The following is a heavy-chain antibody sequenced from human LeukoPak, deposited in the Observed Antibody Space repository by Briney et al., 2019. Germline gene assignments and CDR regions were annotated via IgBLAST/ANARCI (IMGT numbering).Heavy chain of an antibody. CDR3: ARVGYCSSSTCRNYFDY. Sequence: GGSLRLSCAASGFPLSGYSMNWVRQAPGKGLEWVSSITGSTNYIYYAGSVKGRFTISRDNAKNSLYLQMNSLRAEDTAVYYCARVGYCSSSTCRNYFDYWGQGTLVIVSS. CDR1: GFPLSGYS. V-gene: IGHV3-21*01. J-gene: IGHJ4*02. D-gene: IGHD2-2*01. CDR2: ITGSTNYI.